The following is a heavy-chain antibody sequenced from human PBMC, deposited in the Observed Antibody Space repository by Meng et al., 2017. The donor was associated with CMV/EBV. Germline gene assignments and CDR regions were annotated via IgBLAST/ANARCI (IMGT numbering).Heavy chain of an antibody. CDR1: GFTFSSHV. CDR3: ARRHKVGAPTAPLYYFDY. D-gene: IGHD1-26*01. CDR2: ISGGGGTT. J-gene: IGHJ4*02. V-gene: IGHV3-23*01. Sequence: GESLKISCAASGFTFSSHVMSWVRQAPGKGLEWVSNISGGGGTTYYTDSLRSRFTVSRDNSKDTLYLQMNSLRAEDTAVYYCARRHKVGAPTAPLYYFDYWGQGTLVTVSS.